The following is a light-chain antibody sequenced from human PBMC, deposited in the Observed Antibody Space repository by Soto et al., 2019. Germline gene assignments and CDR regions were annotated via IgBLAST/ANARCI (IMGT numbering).Light chain of an antibody. CDR1: ESIDNW. Sequence: DIQLTQSPSTLSASGGDTVTITCRASESIDNWLAWYQQKPGKAPKLLIFAASTLVRGVPSRFSGRGSGTEFTLTISSLQADDYATFYCQQYHTDWTFGQGTKVDI. J-gene: IGKJ1*01. V-gene: IGKV1-5*01. CDR2: AAS. CDR3: QQYHTDWT.